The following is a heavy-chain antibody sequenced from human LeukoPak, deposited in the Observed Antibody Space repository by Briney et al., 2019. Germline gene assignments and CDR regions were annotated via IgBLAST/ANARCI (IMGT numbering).Heavy chain of an antibody. CDR2: IYPSDGST. CDR1: GYSFTSNY. V-gene: IGHV1-46*01. CDR3: ARDQEAFDY. Sequence: ASVKVSCKASGYSFTSNYIHWVRQAPGQGLEWMGMIYPSDGSTSYAQRFQGRVTVTRDTSTSTVHMELSGLRSEDTAVYYCARDQEAFDYWGQGTLVTVSS. J-gene: IGHJ4*02.